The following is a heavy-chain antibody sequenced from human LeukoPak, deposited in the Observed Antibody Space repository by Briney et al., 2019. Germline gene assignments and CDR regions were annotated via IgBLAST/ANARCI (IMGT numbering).Heavy chain of an antibody. J-gene: IGHJ4*02. CDR2: IKRDGSEK. Sequence: GGSLRLSCAASGFTFNSYWMSWVRQAPGKGLGWVASIKRDGSEKYYVDSVKGRFTISRDNAKNSLFLQMNSLRAEDTAVYYCARASGYFHYWGQGTLVTVSS. CDR3: ARASGYFHY. V-gene: IGHV3-7*05. CDR1: GFTFNSYW.